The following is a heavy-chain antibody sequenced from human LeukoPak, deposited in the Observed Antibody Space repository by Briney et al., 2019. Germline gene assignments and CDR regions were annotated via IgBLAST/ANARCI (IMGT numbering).Heavy chain of an antibody. D-gene: IGHD5-18*01. V-gene: IGHV3-30*04. CDR3: AKEVDTVMEWANDAFDF. Sequence: PGRSLRLSCAASGFTFSHYAVHWVRQVAGKGLEWVAGISYDGIDKYYPNSVEGRFIISRDNSKNTLFLQMENLRVDDTAVYYCAKEVDTVMEWANDAFDFWGQGTRVIVSS. CDR2: ISYDGIDK. CDR1: GFTFSHYA. J-gene: IGHJ3*01.